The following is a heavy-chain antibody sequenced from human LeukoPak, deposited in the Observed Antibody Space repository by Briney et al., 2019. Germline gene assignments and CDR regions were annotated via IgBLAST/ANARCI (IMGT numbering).Heavy chain of an antibody. V-gene: IGHV5-51*01. CDR3: ARLLYNWNGGEGYYFDY. J-gene: IGHJ4*02. CDR1: AYSFTSYW. D-gene: IGHD1-1*01. CDR2: FYPGDSDT. Sequence: GESLKISCNASAYSFTSYWISWVRQLPGEGLEWMGIFYPGDSDTRYSPSFQGQVNISADKSISTAYLQWSSLKASDTAMYYCARLLYNWNGGEGYYFDYWGQGTLVTVSS.